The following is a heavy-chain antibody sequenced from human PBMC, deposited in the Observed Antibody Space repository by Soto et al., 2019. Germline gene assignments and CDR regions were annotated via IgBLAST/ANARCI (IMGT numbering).Heavy chain of an antibody. J-gene: IGHJ4*02. CDR1: GGSITSSSYY. CDR3: ARGRRGITMIVVPRPGFDY. CDR2: IYYSGST. Sequence: PSETLSLTCTVSGGSITSSSYYWGWIRQPPGKGLEWIGSIYYSGSTYYNPSLKSRVTISVDTSKNQFSLKLSSVTAADTAVYYCARGRRGITMIVVPRPGFDYWGQGTLVTVSS. D-gene: IGHD3-22*01. V-gene: IGHV4-39*01.